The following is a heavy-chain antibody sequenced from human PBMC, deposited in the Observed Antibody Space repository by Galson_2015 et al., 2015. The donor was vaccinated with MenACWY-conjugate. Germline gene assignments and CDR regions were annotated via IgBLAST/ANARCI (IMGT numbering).Heavy chain of an antibody. V-gene: IGHV3-23*01. D-gene: IGHD2-15*01. J-gene: IGHJ4*02. Sequence: SLRLSCAASGFTFSSYALSWVRQAPGKGLEWVSAISGSGGSTYYADSVKGRFTISRDNSKNTLYLQMNSLRAEDTAVYYCAKLSLIVVVVAGGLFDYWGQGTLVTVSS. CDR2: ISGSGGST. CDR1: GFTFSSYA. CDR3: AKLSLIVVVVAGGLFDY.